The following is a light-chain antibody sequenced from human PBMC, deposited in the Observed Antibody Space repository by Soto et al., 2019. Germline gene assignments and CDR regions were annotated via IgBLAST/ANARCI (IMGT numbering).Light chain of an antibody. Sequence: EIAMTQSPATLSVSPGERATLSCRASQTVASNVAWYQQKPGQAPRLLIHGASTRATGVSARFSGTGSGTEFTLTISSLQSEDFAVYYCQQYHNWPPQYTFGQGTRLQIK. J-gene: IGKJ2*01. CDR2: GAS. CDR1: QTVASN. V-gene: IGKV3-15*01. CDR3: QQYHNWPPQYT.